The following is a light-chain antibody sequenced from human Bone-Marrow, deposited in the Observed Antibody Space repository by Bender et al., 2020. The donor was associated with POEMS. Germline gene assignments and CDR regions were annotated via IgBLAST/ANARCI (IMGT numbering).Light chain of an antibody. CDR2: GNR. J-gene: IGLJ3*02. V-gene: IGLV1-40*01. CDR1: SSNIGAGYD. Sequence: QSVLTQPPSVSEAPGQRVTISCTGSSSNIGAGYDVHWYQHLPHTAPKLLIYGNRNRPSGVPDRFSGSKSGTSASLAISDIQSEDEGDYYCSSWDDSLSGWVFGGGTKLTVL. CDR3: SSWDDSLSGWV.